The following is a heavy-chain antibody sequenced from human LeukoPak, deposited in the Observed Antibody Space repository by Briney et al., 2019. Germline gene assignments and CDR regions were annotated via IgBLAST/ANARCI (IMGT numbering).Heavy chain of an antibody. CDR1: GGSISSYY. CDR3: ARDYYDSSGYPNWYFDL. CDR2: IYYSGST. Sequence: SETLSLTCTVSGGSISSYYWSWIRQPPGKALEWIGYIYYSGSTNYNPSLKSRVTISVDTSKNQFSLKLSSVTAADTAVYYCARDYYDSSGYPNWYFDLWGRGTLVTVSS. D-gene: IGHD3-22*01. V-gene: IGHV4-59*08. J-gene: IGHJ2*01.